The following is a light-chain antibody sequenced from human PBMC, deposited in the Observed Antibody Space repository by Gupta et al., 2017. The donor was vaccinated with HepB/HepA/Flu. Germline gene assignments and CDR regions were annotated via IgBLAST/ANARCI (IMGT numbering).Light chain of an antibody. Sequence: DIPINQSPSSLFASVGDRVTITCQASQDIRKSLNWFQQKPGRAPNLLIRDASTLEAGVTSRFSGSGSETDFTFTIRDLQPEDTATYYCQQFNSLPLTFGGGTKVEI. CDR1: QDIRKS. CDR3: QQFNSLPLT. CDR2: DAS. J-gene: IGKJ4*01. V-gene: IGKV1-33*01.